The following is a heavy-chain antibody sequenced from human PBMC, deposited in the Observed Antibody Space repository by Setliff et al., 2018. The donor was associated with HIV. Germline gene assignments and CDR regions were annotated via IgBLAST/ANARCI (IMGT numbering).Heavy chain of an antibody. Sequence: SETLSLTCIVSGDSISSDGYYWGWIRQPPGKGLEWIGSIYYSGSTYYNPSLKSRVTVSVDTSKNQFSLRLRSVTAADTAVYYCARLEFGGLGLDFWGQGTLVTVS. CDR2: IYYSGST. J-gene: IGHJ4*02. CDR1: GDSISSDGYY. CDR3: ARLEFGGLGLDF. V-gene: IGHV4-39*01. D-gene: IGHD3-10*01.